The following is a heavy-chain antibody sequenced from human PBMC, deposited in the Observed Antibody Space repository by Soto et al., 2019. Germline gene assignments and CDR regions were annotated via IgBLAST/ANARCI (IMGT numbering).Heavy chain of an antibody. J-gene: IGHJ4*02. V-gene: IGHV3-30-3*01. CDR1: GFTFSSYA. D-gene: IGHD3-9*01. CDR3: ARVSDYDILTGYYSY. CDR2: ISYDGSNK. Sequence: QVQLVESGGGVVQPGRSLRLSCAASGFTFSSYAMHWVRQAPGKGLEWVAVISYDGSNKYYADSVKGRFTISRDNSKNTLYLQMNSLRAEDTAVYYCARVSDYDILTGYYSYWGQGTLVTVSS.